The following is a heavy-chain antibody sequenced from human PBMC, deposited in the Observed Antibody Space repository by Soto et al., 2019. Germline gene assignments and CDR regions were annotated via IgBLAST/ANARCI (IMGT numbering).Heavy chain of an antibody. V-gene: IGHV3-72*01. CDR1: GFSVSGWY. CDR2: LKDRSQNYAT. Sequence: EVQLVESGGDLVQPGGSARLSCAASGFSVSGWYMDWVRQAPGKGLEGVARLKDRSQNYATEYAASLKGRFTVSRHPSQNSIFLQMNSLKIEDTAVYYCAREGDARWLDSWGQGTLVTVS. J-gene: IGHJ5*01. CDR3: AREGDARWLDS. D-gene: IGHD1-26*01.